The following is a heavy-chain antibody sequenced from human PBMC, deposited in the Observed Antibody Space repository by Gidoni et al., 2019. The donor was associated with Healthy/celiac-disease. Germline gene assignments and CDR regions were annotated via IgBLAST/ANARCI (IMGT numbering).Heavy chain of an antibody. J-gene: IGHJ4*02. CDR3: AKGGIAAAAIDY. D-gene: IGHD6-13*01. Sequence: EVQLLESGGGLVQPGGSLRLSCAASGFTFGSYAMSWGRQSPGKGLEWVSAISGSGGSTYYADSVKGRFTISRDNSKNTLYLQMNSLRAEDTAVYYCAKGGIAAAAIDYWGQGTLVTVSS. CDR1: GFTFGSYA. CDR2: ISGSGGST. V-gene: IGHV3-23*01.